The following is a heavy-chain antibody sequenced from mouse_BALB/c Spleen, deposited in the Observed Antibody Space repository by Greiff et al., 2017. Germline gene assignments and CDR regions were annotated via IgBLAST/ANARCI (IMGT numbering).Heavy chain of an antibody. D-gene: IGHD1-1*01. V-gene: IGHV2-5-1*01. CDR2: IWRGGST. J-gene: IGHJ3*01. CDR1: GFSLTSYG. Sequence: QVQLQQSGPSLVQPSQSLSITCTVSGFSLTSYGVHWVRQSPGKGLEWLGVIWRGGSTDYNAAFMSRLSITKDNSKSQVFFKMNSLQADDTAIYYCAISHYYGSSYFAYWGQGTLVTVSA. CDR3: AISHYYGSSYFAY.